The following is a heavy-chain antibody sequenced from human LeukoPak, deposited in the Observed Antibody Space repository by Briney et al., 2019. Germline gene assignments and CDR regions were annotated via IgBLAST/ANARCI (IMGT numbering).Heavy chain of an antibody. J-gene: IGHJ4*02. Sequence: GGFLRLSCAASGFTFSSYSMNWVRQAPGEGLEWVSAISSSSSYIYYADSVKGRFTISRDNAKTSLYLQMNSLRAEDTAVYYCAKARAVAGFDYWGQGTLVTVSS. CDR2: ISSSSSYI. D-gene: IGHD6-19*01. V-gene: IGHV3-21*01. CDR1: GFTFSSYS. CDR3: AKARAVAGFDY.